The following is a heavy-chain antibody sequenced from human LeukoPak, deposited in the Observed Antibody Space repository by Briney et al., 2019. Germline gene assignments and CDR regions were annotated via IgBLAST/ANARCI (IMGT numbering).Heavy chain of an antibody. J-gene: IGHJ4*02. D-gene: IGHD7-27*01. CDR2: IYPGDSDT. Sequence: GESLKISCKGSGYSFTSYWIGWVRQMPGKGLEWMGIIYPGDSDTRYSPSFRGQVTISADKSISTSYLQWSSLKPSDTPLNYVPRRLQGPHWGIDHWGQGPLVTVSS. V-gene: IGHV5-51*01. CDR1: GYSFTSYW. CDR3: PRRLQGPHWGIDH.